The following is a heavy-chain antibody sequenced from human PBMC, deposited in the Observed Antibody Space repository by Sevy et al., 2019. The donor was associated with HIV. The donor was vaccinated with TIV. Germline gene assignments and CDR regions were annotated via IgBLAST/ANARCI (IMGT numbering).Heavy chain of an antibody. J-gene: IGHJ4*02. CDR2: FDPEDGET. CDR1: GYTLTELS. V-gene: IGHV1-24*01. Sequence: ASVKVSCKVSGYTLTELSMHWVRQAPGKGLEWMGGFDPEDGETIYAQKFQGRVTMTEDTSTDTAYMELSSLRSEDTAGYYCATAPLVFGAARSYYFDYWGQGTLVTVSS. D-gene: IGHD3-16*01. CDR3: ATAPLVFGAARSYYFDY.